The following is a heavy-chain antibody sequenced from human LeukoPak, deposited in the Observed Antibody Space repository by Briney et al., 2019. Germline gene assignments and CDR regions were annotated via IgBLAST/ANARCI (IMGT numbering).Heavy chain of an antibody. CDR1: GGSISSYY. D-gene: IGHD4-17*01. CDR3: ARLSYGDFTLDY. J-gene: IGHJ4*02. V-gene: IGHV4-59*08. Sequence: SETLSLTCTVSGGSISSYYWSWIRQPPGKGPEWIGYIYYSGSTNYNPSLKSRVTISVDTSKNQFSLKLSSVTAADTAVYYCARLSYGDFTLDYWGQGTLVTVSS. CDR2: IYYSGST.